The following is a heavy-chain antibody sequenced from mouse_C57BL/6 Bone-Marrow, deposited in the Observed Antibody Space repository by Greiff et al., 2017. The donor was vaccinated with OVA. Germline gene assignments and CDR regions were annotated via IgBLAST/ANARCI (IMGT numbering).Heavy chain of an antibody. CDR3: AKGTPGAWFAY. V-gene: IGHV1-76*01. J-gene: IGHJ3*01. D-gene: IGHD3-1*01. CDR1: GYTFTDYY. Sequence: VQLQQSGAELVRPGASVKLSCKASGYTFTDYYINWVKQRPGQGLEWIARIYPGSGNTYYNEKFKGKATLTAEKSSSTAYMQLSSLTSEDSAVYFCAKGTPGAWFAYWGQGTLVTVSA. CDR2: IYPGSGNT.